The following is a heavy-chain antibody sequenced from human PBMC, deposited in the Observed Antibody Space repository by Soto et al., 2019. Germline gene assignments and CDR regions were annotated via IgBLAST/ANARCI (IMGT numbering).Heavy chain of an antibody. V-gene: IGHV3-21*06. CDR2: IHRASTYI. CDR3: ARRAVTTYHFFDY. Sequence: GGSLRLACATSGFTFISFDMDWFRQAPGKGLEWVSSIHRASTYIYYADSVRGRFTISRDNAKSSLYLQMNSLTVEDTAVYYCARRAVTTYHFFDYWGQGALVTVSS. D-gene: IGHD4-17*01. J-gene: IGHJ4*02. CDR1: GFTFISFD.